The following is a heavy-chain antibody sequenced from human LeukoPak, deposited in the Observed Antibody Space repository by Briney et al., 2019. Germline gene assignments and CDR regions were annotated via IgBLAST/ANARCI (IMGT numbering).Heavy chain of an antibody. CDR3: AKGPPIAVAGTAGGY. CDR2: IGGSGGST. CDR1: GFTFSSYA. D-gene: IGHD6-19*01. Sequence: GGSLRLSCAASGFTFSSYAMSWVRQAPGKGLEWVSAIGGSGGSTYYADSVKGRFTISRDNSKNTLYLQMNSLRAEDTAVYYCAKGPPIAVAGTAGGYWGQGTLVTVSS. J-gene: IGHJ4*02. V-gene: IGHV3-23*01.